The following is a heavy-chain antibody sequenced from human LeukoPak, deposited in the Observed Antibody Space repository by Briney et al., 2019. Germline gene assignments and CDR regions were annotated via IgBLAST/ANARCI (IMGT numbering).Heavy chain of an antibody. J-gene: IGHJ5*01. CDR1: EFIFGDYW. Sequence: LTGGSLRLSCVASEFIFGDYWMSWVRQAPGKGLEWVANIKQGGREEKYVGSVKGRFAISRDDAKSTLYLQMDSLSGDDTAVYYCARDNGGWFDSWGRGTLVTVSS. CDR3: ARDNGGWFDS. V-gene: IGHV3-7*03. D-gene: IGHD3-10*01. CDR2: IKQGGREE.